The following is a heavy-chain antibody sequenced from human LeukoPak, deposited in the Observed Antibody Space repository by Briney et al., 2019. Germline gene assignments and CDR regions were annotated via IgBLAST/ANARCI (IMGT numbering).Heavy chain of an antibody. V-gene: IGHV3-74*03. D-gene: IGHD3-10*01. CDR3: AKRDLGLDAFDI. Sequence: GGSLRLSCAASGFTFSNYWIHWVRQAPGKGLVWVSRIDNAGGITTYAGSVKGRFTISRDNAENTLYLQMNSLRAEDTAVYYCAKRDLGLDAFDIWGQGTMVTVSS. CDR1: GFTFSNYW. J-gene: IGHJ3*02. CDR2: IDNAGGIT.